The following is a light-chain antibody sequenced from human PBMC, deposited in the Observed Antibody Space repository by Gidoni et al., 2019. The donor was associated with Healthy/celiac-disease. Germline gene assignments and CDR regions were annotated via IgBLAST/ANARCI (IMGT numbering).Light chain of an antibody. CDR2: EVS. V-gene: IGLV2-23*02. CDR1: RNDVGSYNL. J-gene: IGLJ7*01. CDR3: CLYAGSSTSV. Sequence: QSALTQPASVSGSPGQSITISCTGTRNDVGSYNLVSWYQQHPGKAPTLMIYEVSKRPSGVSNRFYGSKSGNTASLTISGLQAEDEADYYCCLYAGSSTSVFGGGTQLTVL.